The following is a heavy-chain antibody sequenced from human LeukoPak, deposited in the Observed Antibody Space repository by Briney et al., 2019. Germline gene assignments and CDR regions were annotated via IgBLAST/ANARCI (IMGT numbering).Heavy chain of an antibody. Sequence: ASVKVSCKVSGYTLTELSMHWVRQAPGKGLEWMGGFDPEDGETIYAQKFQGRVTMTEDKSKDTAYMELSSLRSEDTDVYYCATVPSYYYDRQYFQHWGQGTLVTVSS. CDR2: FDPEDGET. D-gene: IGHD3-22*01. V-gene: IGHV1-24*01. J-gene: IGHJ1*01. CDR3: ATVPSYYYDRQYFQH. CDR1: GYTLTELS.